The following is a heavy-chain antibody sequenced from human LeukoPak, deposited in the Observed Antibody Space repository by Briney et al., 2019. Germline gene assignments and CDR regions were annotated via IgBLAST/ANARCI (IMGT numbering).Heavy chain of an antibody. D-gene: IGHD3-3*01. J-gene: IGHJ6*03. CDR3: ARVPIGASKATVFYYYYMDV. V-gene: IGHV3-48*01. Sequence: HPGGSLRLSCLASGFTFNSHLMIWVRQAPGKGLEWVSYISSSGAGIAYADSVRGRFTISRDNPKNSLYLQMNSLRAKDTALYFCARVPIGASKATVFYYYYMDVWGKGTTVTVSS. CDR1: GFTFNSHL. CDR2: ISSSGAGI.